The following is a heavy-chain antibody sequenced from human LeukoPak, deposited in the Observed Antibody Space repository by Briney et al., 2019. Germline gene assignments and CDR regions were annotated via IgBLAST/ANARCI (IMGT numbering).Heavy chain of an antibody. CDR3: ATLYCSSTSCKTNNWFDP. J-gene: IGHJ5*02. CDR1: GYTLTELS. CDR2: FDPEDGET. D-gene: IGHD2-2*01. V-gene: IGHV1-24*01. Sequence: ASVTVSCKVSGYTLTELSMHWVRQAPGKGLEWMGGFDPEDGETIYAQKFQGRVTMTEDTSTDTAYMELSSLRSEDTAVYYCATLYCSSTSCKTNNWFDPWGQGTLVTVSS.